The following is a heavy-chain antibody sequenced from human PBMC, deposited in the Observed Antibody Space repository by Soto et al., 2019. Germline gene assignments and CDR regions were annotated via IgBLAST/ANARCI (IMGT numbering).Heavy chain of an antibody. D-gene: IGHD6-19*01. J-gene: IGHJ3*02. CDR1: GFTFSSYE. CDR3: ARDSSIAVAGSDAFDI. CDR2: ISSSGSTI. Sequence: EVQLVESGGDLVQPGGSLRLSCAASGFTFSSYEMNWVRQAPGKGLEWVSYISSSGSTIYYADSVKGRFTISRDNAKNSLYLQMNSLRAEDTAVYYCARDSSIAVAGSDAFDIWGQGTMVTVSS. V-gene: IGHV3-48*03.